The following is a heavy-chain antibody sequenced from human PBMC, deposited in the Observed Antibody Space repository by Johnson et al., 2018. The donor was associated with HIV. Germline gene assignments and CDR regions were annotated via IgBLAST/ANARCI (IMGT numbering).Heavy chain of an antibody. J-gene: IGHJ3*02. CDR1: GFTFDDYG. CDR2: INCNGGST. V-gene: IGHV3-20*04. Sequence: VQLLESGGGVVRPGGSLRLSCAASGFTFDDYGMSWVRQAPGKGLEWVSGINCNGGSTGYADSVKGRFTISRDNANNSLYLQMNSLRAEDTALYYCARDEGPYGDHDAFDIWGQGTMVTVSS. D-gene: IGHD4-17*01. CDR3: ARDEGPYGDHDAFDI.